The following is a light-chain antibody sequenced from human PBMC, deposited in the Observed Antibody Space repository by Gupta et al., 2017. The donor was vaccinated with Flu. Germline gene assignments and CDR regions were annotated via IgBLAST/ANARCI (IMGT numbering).Light chain of an antibody. V-gene: IGLV2-14*01. J-gene: IGLJ1*01. CDR3: CSYRSSSTPV. CDR1: SDDIDGYNY. CDR2: EVT. Sequence: TSDDIDGYNYVSWYQQHPGKAPKFLIYEVTNRPSGVSDRFPGSKSGNTASLTISGLQGEDEADYYCCSYRSSSTPVFGTGTKVTVL.